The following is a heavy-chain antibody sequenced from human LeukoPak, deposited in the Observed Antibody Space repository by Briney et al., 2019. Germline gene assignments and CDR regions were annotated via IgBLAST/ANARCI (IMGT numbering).Heavy chain of an antibody. V-gene: IGHV1-2*02. CDR1: GYTFTGYY. J-gene: IGHJ5*02. Sequence: ASVKVSCKASGYTFTGYYMHWVRQAPGQGLEWMGWINPNSGGTNYAQKFQGRVTMTRDTSISTAYMELSRLRPDDTAVYYCARDILTGYATNWFDPWGQGTLVTVSS. CDR2: INPNSGGT. CDR3: ARDILTGYATNWFDP. D-gene: IGHD3-9*01.